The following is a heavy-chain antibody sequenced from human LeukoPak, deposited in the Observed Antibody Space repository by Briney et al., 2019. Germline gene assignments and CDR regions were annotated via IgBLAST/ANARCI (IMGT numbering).Heavy chain of an antibody. V-gene: IGHV1-69*01. CDR2: IIPIFGTA. CDR3: ARYVVVGGPYYYYGMDV. Sequence: SVKLSCKASGGTFSSYAISWVRQAPGQGLEWMGGIIPIFGTANYAQNFQGRVTITADESTSTAYMELSSLRSEDTAVYYCARYVVVGGPYYYYGMDVWGKGTTVTVSS. D-gene: IGHD2-2*01. CDR1: GGTFSSYA. J-gene: IGHJ6*04.